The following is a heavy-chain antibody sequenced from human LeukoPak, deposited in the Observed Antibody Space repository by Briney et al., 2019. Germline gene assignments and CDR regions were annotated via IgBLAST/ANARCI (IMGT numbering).Heavy chain of an antibody. J-gene: IGHJ4*02. D-gene: IGHD6-13*01. Sequence: ASVKVSCKASGGTFSSYAISWVRQAPGQELEWMGGIIPIFGTANYAQKFQGRVTITADESTSTAYMELSSLRSEDTAVYYCARGIAAAAYYFDYWGQGTLVTVSS. CDR2: IIPIFGTA. CDR1: GGTFSSYA. CDR3: ARGIAAAAYYFDY. V-gene: IGHV1-69*13.